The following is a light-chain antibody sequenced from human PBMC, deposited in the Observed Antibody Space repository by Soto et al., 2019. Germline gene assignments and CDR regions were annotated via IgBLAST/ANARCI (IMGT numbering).Light chain of an antibody. V-gene: IGLV2-23*02. Sequence: QSALTQPASVSGSPGQSSTISCTGTSSNVGSYKLVSWYQQHPGKAPKLMIFEVNKLPSGVSNRFSGYKSGNTASLTISGLKVKDEADSYCCVSAGSPTYVFGAGNKRTVL. J-gene: IGLJ1*01. CDR1: SSNVGSYKL. CDR3: CVSAGSPTYV. CDR2: EVN.